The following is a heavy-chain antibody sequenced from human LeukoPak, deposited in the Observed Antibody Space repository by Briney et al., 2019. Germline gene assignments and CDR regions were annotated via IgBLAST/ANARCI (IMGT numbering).Heavy chain of an antibody. D-gene: IGHD1-1*01. Sequence: NPGGSLRLSCSASGFTFSSDSMNWVRQAPGKGLEWVSSISSSSSYKYYTDSVKGRFTIHRDNAKHSLYLQMNSLRAEDTAVYYCARSAAGTYYWGQGTLVTVSS. CDR3: ARSAAGTYY. J-gene: IGHJ4*02. CDR2: ISSSSSYK. CDR1: GFTFSSDS. V-gene: IGHV3-21*01.